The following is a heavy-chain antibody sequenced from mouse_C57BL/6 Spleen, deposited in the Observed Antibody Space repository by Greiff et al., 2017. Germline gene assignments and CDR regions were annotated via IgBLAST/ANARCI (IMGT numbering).Heavy chain of an antibody. V-gene: IGHV1-54*01. Sequence: VQLQQSGAELVRPGTSVKVSCKASGYAFTNYLIEWVKQRPGQGLEWIGVINPGSGGTNYNEKCKGKATLTADKSSSTAYMQLSSLTSEDSAVYFCARSLYYYGSSYVGAYWGQGTLVTVSA. CDR3: ARSLYYYGSSYVGAY. CDR2: INPGSGGT. J-gene: IGHJ3*01. CDR1: GYAFTNYL. D-gene: IGHD1-1*01.